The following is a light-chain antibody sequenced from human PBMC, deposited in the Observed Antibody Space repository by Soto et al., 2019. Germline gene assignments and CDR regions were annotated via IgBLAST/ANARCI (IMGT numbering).Light chain of an antibody. Sequence: EIVMTQSPATLSVSPGERATLSCRASQSVSSKLAWYQQKPGQAPRLLIYGASTRASGIPARFSGSGSGTEFTLTLSSLQSEDFAIYYCQQYNNWPPLTFGGGTKVEIK. CDR3: QQYNNWPPLT. V-gene: IGKV3-15*01. CDR2: GAS. CDR1: QSVSSK. J-gene: IGKJ4*01.